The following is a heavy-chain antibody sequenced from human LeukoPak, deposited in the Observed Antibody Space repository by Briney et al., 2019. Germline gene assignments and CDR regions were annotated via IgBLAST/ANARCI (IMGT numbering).Heavy chain of an antibody. CDR2: ISSSGNTI. CDR3: ARAGIQLWFALDY. J-gene: IGHJ4*02. D-gene: IGHD5-18*01. V-gene: IGHV3-11*04. CDR1: GFTLSDYY. Sequence: GGSLRLSCAASGFTLSDYYMSWIRQGPGKGLEWVSYISSSGNTIYYADSVKGRFTVSRDNAKNSLYLQMNSLRAEDTAVYYCARAGIQLWFALDYWGQGTLVTVSS.